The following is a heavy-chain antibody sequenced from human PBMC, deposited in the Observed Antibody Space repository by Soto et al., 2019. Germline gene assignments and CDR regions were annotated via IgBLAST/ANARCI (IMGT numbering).Heavy chain of an antibody. CDR2: INPSGGTT. CDR3: ATRSPAFDY. J-gene: IGHJ4*02. CDR1: GYTFTTYY. Sequence: GASVKVSCKASGYTFTTYYIHWVRQAPGQGLEWMGIINPSGGTTTFAQKFQGRVTMTTDTSTSTAYMELRSLRSDDTAVYYCATRSPAFDYWGQGTLVTVSS. V-gene: IGHV1-46*01.